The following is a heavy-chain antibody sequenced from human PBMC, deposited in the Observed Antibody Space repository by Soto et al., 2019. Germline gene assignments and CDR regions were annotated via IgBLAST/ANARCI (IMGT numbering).Heavy chain of an antibody. V-gene: IGHV6-1*01. J-gene: IGHJ5*02. CDR3: ARDRAYYGSGSDSASDSFDP. CDR2: TYYRSKWYN. Sequence: SQTLSLTCAISGDSVSSNSAAWDWIRPSPSRGLEWLGRTYYRSKWYNDYAVSVKSRITINPDTSNNQFSLQLNSVTPEDTAVYYCARDRAYYGSGSDSASDSFDPWAREPWSPSPQ. D-gene: IGHD3-10*01. CDR1: GDSVSSNSAA.